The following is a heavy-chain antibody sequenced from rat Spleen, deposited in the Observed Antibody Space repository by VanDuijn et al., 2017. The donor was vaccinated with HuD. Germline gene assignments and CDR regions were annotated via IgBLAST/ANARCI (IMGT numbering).Heavy chain of an antibody. Sequence: EVQLVESGGGLVQPGRSLKLSCAASGFTFSNYYMAWVRQAPTKGLEWVAYISTGGGSTYYRDSVKGRFTISRDNAKSTLYLQVDSPRSEDTAIYYCASPYGGSLSYFDYWGQGVMVTVSS. D-gene: IGHD1-11*01. CDR2: ISTGGGST. J-gene: IGHJ2*01. CDR1: GFTFSNYY. CDR3: ASPYGGSLSYFDY. V-gene: IGHV5-27*01.